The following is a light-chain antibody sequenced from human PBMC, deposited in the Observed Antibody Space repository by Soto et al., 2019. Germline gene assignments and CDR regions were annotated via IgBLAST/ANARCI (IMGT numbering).Light chain of an antibody. J-gene: IGKJ1*01. CDR1: QSLLHSNGYNY. CDR3: MQGLQTPPWT. Sequence: DIVMTQSPLSLPVTPGEPASISCRSSQSLLHSNGYNYLDWYLQNPGQSPQLLIYLGSNRASGVPDRFRGSGSGADFTLKISRVEAEDVGVYDCMQGLQTPPWTFGQGTKVEIK. CDR2: LGS. V-gene: IGKV2-28*01.